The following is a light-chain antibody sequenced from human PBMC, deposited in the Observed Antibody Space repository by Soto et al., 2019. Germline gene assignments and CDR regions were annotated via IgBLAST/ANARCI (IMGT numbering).Light chain of an antibody. V-gene: IGLV2-14*01. J-gene: IGLJ1*01. CDR2: EVS. CDR1: SSDIGGYNY. CDR3: GSYTSSSTQV. Sequence: QSALTQPASVSGSPGQSITISCTGTSSDIGGYNYVSWYQQHPGKAPKLMIFEVSNRPSGVSNRFSGSKSGNTASLTISGLQAEDEADYYCGSYTSSSTQVFGTGTKLTVL.